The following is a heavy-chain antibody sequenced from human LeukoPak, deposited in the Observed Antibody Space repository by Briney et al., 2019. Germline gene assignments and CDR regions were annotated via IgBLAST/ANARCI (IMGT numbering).Heavy chain of an antibody. V-gene: IGHV3-23*01. CDR1: GFTFSSYA. CDR3: AKISSLGYIVVVPAAPHFDY. Sequence: GGSLRLSCAASGFTFSSYAMSWVRQAPGKGLEWVSAISGSGGSTYYADSVKGRFTISRDNSKNTLYLQMNSLRAEDTAVYYCAKISSLGYIVVVPAAPHFDYWGQGTLVTVSS. D-gene: IGHD2-2*01. CDR2: ISGSGGST. J-gene: IGHJ4*02.